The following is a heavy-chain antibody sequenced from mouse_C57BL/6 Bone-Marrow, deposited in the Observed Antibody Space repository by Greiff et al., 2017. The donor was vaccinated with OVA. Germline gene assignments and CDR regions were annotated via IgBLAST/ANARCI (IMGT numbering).Heavy chain of an antibody. J-gene: IGHJ4*01. CDR3: ARRIGAHDPLMDY. Sequence: EVKLVESGGGLVKPGGSLKLSCAASGFTFSSYTMSWVRQTPEKRLEWVATISGGGGNTYYPDSVKGRFTISRDNAKNTLYLQMSSLRSEDTALYYCARRIGAHDPLMDYWGQGTSVTVSS. CDR2: ISGGGGNT. V-gene: IGHV5-9*01. CDR1: GFTFSSYT. D-gene: IGHD2-14*01.